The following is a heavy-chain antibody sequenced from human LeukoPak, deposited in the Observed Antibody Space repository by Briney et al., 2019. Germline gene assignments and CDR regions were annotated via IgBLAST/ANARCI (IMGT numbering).Heavy chain of an antibody. CDR2: IYTSGNT. CDR1: GGSISSGNYY. Sequence: KPSQTLSLTCTVSGGSISSGNYYWSWIRQPAGKGLEWIGRIYTSGNTNYNPSLKSRVTISMDMSKNQFSLNLNHVTAADSAVYYCAREEISVAETIDSWGQGTLVTVSS. D-gene: IGHD6-19*01. CDR3: AREEISVAETIDS. J-gene: IGHJ4*02. V-gene: IGHV4-61*02.